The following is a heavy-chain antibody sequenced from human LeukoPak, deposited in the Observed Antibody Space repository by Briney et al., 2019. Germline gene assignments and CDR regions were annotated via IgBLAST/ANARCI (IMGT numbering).Heavy chain of an antibody. CDR2: ISDSGDNT. J-gene: IGHJ4*02. CDR3: AKDGSNSWFYIDS. CDR1: GFTFSTYA. V-gene: IGHV3-23*01. D-gene: IGHD6-13*01. Sequence: GGSLRLSCAASGFTFSTYAMNWVRQAPGKGLEWVSVISDSGDNTYYADSVKGRFTISRDNSKNTLYLQMNSLRAGDTAVYYCAKDGSNSWFYIDSWGQGTLVTVSS.